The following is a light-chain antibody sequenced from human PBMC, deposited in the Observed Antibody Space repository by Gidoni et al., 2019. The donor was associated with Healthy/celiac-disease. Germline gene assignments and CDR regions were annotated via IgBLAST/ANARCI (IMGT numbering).Light chain of an antibody. J-gene: IGKJ2*01. CDR1: LRISNS. CDR3: QQFSSWPRT. CDR2: DVF. V-gene: IGKV3-11*01. Sequence: EILLTQYPATLSLSLGDRATLSCRASLRISNSLAWYQQKPGQAPSLLISDVFNRVPGVTPRFSGSGSGTDFSLTISSLEPEDCAVYYCQQFSSWPRTFGQGTKLEIK.